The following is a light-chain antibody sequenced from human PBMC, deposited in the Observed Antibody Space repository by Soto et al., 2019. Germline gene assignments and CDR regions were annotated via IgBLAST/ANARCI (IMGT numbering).Light chain of an antibody. J-gene: IGKJ4*01. Sequence: EIVLTQSPGTLSLSPGERATLPCRASQSVTSSYLAWYQQKPGQAPRLLIYGASSRATGIPDRFSGSGSGTDFTLTTSRLEPEDFAVYYCQQYGNSPLTFGGGTKVEIK. CDR1: QSVTSSY. CDR3: QQYGNSPLT. CDR2: GAS. V-gene: IGKV3-20*01.